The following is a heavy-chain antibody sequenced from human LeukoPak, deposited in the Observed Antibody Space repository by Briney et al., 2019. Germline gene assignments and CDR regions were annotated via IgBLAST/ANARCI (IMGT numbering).Heavy chain of an antibody. CDR3: ARGFHSFDI. V-gene: IGHV3-72*01. J-gene: IGHJ3*02. Sequence: GGPLRLSCAASGFIFSDHYMDWVRQAPGMGLEWVARSRNKANRYTTVYAASVRGRFTISRDESKNSLFLQMNSLITEDTAVYFCARGFHSFDIWGQGTMVTVSS. CDR2: SRNKANRYTT. CDR1: GFIFSDHY.